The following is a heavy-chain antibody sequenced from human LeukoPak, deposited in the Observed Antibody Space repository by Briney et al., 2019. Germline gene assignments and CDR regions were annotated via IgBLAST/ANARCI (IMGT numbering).Heavy chain of an antibody. CDR1: GFTFSAYG. CDR2: ISNHNGNT. J-gene: IGHJ4*02. CDR3: TRGVALAPVYYFDF. D-gene: IGHD1-14*01. Sequence: GASVKVSCKTSGFTFSAYGIAWVRQAPGHGPEWMGWISNHNGNTKYAQKFQDRITVTTETSTGTASMELRSLKPDDTGIYYCTRGVALAPVYYFDFWGRGTQVTVAS. V-gene: IGHV1-18*04.